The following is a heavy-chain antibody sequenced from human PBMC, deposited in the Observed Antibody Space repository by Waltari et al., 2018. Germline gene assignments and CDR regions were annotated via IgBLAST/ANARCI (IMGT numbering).Heavy chain of an antibody. CDR2: IYYSGST. V-gene: IGHV4-39*01. CDR3: ASLRPSHAFDI. CDR1: GGSISSSSYY. Sequence: QLQLQESGPGLVKPSETLSLTCTVSGGSISSSSYYWGWIRQPPGKGLEWIGSIYYSGSTYYNPSLKSRVTISVDTSKNQFSLKLSSVTAADTAVYYCASLRPSHAFDIWGQGTMVTVSS. J-gene: IGHJ3*02. D-gene: IGHD6-6*01.